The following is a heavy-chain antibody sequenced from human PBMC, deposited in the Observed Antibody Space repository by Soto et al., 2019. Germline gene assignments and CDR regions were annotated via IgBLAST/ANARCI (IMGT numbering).Heavy chain of an antibody. CDR2: IYYSGST. Sequence: QVQLQESGPRLVKPSETLSLTCTVSGDSISSYYWSWIRQPPGKGLEWIGYIYYSGSTNYIPSLKSRVTISVDTPKNQFSLKLTSVTAADTAVYYCARGVATIGPWGQGTLVTVSS. V-gene: IGHV4-59*01. J-gene: IGHJ5*02. CDR1: GDSISSYY. D-gene: IGHD5-12*01. CDR3: ARGVATIGP.